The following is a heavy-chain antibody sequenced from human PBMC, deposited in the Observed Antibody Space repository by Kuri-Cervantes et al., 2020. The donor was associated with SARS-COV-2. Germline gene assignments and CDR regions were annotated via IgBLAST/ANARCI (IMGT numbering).Heavy chain of an antibody. CDR1: GFTVSSNY. D-gene: IGHD3-22*01. CDR2: IYSGGST. V-gene: IGHV3-66*01. J-gene: IGHJ4*02. CDR3: ARGSRGYYYDSSGTFDY. Sequence: GESLKISCAASGFTVSSNYMSWVRQAPGKGLEWVSVIYSGGSTYYADSVKGRFTISRDNSKNTLYLQMNSLRAEDTAVYYCARGSRGYYYDSSGTFDYCGQGTLVTVSS.